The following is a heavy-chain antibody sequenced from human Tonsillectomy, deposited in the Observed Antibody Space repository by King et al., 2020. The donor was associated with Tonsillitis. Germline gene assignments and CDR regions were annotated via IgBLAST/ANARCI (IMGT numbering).Heavy chain of an antibody. CDR3: AKDLGDFYDSSGYFDY. CDR1: GFTFNNYD. J-gene: IGHJ4*02. Sequence: VQLVESGGGVAQPGRSLRLSCAASGFTFNNYDMHWVRQAPGKGLEWVAVISFDESNKYYADSVKGRFTISRDNSKNTLYLQMNSLRAEDTAVYYCAKDLGDFYDSSGYFDYWGQGTLVTVSS. V-gene: IGHV3-30*18. D-gene: IGHD3-22*01. CDR2: ISFDESNK.